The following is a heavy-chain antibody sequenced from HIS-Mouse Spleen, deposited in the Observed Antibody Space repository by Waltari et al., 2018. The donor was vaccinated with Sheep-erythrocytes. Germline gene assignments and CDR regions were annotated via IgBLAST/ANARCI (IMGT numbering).Heavy chain of an antibody. J-gene: IGHJ4*02. CDR2: ISWNSGSI. V-gene: IGHV3-9*01. CDR1: GFTFDDYA. D-gene: IGHD6-13*01. CDR3: AKDMESWYGGFDY. Sequence: EVQLVESGGGLVQPGRSLRLSCAASGFTFDDYAMHWVRQAPGRGLEWVSGISWNSGSIGYADSVKGRFTISRDNAKNSLYLQMNSLRAEDTALYYCAKDMESWYGGFDYWGQGTLVTVSS.